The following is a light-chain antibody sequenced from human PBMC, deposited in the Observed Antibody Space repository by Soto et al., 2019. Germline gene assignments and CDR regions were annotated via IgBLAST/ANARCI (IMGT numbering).Light chain of an antibody. J-gene: IGKJ5*01. Sequence: EIVMTQSPATLSASPGEGVTLACSASQGVPSRIAWYQHQPGQAPGPLLYGESTRANRVPDRSSGSGCGTDFTLTLSSMKSEDYAIYYCQQHKSWPRITFGQGTRLENK. V-gene: IGKV3-15*01. CDR2: GES. CDR3: QQHKSWPRIT. CDR1: QGVPSR.